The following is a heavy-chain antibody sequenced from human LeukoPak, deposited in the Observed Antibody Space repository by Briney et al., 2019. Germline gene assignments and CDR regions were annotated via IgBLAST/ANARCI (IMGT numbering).Heavy chain of an antibody. Sequence: GGSLRLSCAASGFTFSSYSIHWVRQAPGKGLEWVTVISYDGGNKYYADSVKGRFTISRDNSKNTLYLQMNSLRTEDAAMYFCARGRTGSLDVFDIWGRGTMVTVSS. D-gene: IGHD1-26*01. CDR3: ARGRTGSLDVFDI. J-gene: IGHJ3*02. CDR2: ISYDGGNK. V-gene: IGHV3-30-3*01. CDR1: GFTFSSYS.